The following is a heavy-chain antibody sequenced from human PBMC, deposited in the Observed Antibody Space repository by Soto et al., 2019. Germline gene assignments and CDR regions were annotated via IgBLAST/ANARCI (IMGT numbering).Heavy chain of an antibody. V-gene: IGHV4-59*01. CDR2: IYYSGST. D-gene: IGHD5-18*01. J-gene: IGHJ4*02. CDR3: ARVGHTAMVPSLDY. Sequence: PSETLSLTCTVSGGSISSYYWSWIRQPPGKGLEWIGYIYYSGSTNYNPSLKSRVTISVDTSKNQFSLKLSSVTAADTAVYYCARVGHTAMVPSLDYWGQGTLVTVSS. CDR1: GGSISSYY.